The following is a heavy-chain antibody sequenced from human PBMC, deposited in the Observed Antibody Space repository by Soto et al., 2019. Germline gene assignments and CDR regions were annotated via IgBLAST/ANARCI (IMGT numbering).Heavy chain of an antibody. CDR1: GFTFSSYV. J-gene: IGHJ4*02. CDR3: ARDPQWELLYLDY. V-gene: IGHV3-23*01. CDR2: ISGSGGST. D-gene: IGHD1-26*01. Sequence: GGSLRLSCAAPGFTFSSYVMSWVRQAPGKGLEWVSAISGSGGSTYYADSVKGRFTISRDNSKNTLYLQMNSLRAEDTAVYYCARDPQWELLYLDYWGQGTLVTVSS.